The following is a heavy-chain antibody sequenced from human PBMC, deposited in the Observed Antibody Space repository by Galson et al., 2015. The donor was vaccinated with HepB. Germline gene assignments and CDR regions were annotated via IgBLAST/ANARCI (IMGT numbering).Heavy chain of an antibody. CDR3: TTADYYDSSGYPY. CDR1: GFTFSNAW. V-gene: IGHV3-15*01. J-gene: IGHJ4*02. Sequence: SLRLSCAASGFTFSNAWMSWVRQAPGKGLEWVGRIKSKTDGGTTGYAAPVKGRFTISRDDSKNTLYLQMNSLKTEDTAVYYCTTADYYDSSGYPYWGQGTLVTVSS. CDR2: IKSKTDGGTT. D-gene: IGHD3-22*01.